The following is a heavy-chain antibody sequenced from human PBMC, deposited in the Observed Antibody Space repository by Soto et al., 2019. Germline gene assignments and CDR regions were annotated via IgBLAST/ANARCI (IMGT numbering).Heavy chain of an antibody. CDR3: SREVEALDS. V-gene: IGHV3-30*04. CDR1: GFTFSSYA. Sequence: QVQLVESGGGVVQPGRSLRLSCAASGFTFSSYAMHWVRQAPGKGLEWVAVISYDGSNKYYADSVKGRFTISRDNSKNTLYLQMNSMRAADTAVYYCSREVEALDSLGQGTLLTVSS. CDR2: ISYDGSNK. J-gene: IGHJ4*02. D-gene: IGHD1-26*01.